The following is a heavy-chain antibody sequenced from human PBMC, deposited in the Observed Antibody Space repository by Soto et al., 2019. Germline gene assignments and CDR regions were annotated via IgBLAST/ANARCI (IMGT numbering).Heavy chain of an antibody. V-gene: IGHV1-46*01. Sequence: ASVKGACKAAGDTFTSYYIHWERQAPGQGLEWMGIINPSGGSTSYAQKFQGRVTMTRDTSTSTVYMELSSLRSEDTAVYYCASGELSPPPGIWFGELSPPWYHYGTELRG. CDR3: ASGELSPPPGIWFGELSPPWYHYGTEL. CDR1: GDTFTSYY. D-gene: IGHD3-10*01. J-gene: IGHJ6*02. CDR2: INPSGGST.